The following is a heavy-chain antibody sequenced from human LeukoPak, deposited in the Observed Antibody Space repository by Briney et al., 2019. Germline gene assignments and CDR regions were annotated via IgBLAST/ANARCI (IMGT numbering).Heavy chain of an antibody. V-gene: IGHV3-30*18. CDR3: AKMGPLTTRALVYYYYGMDV. D-gene: IGHD4-11*01. CDR2: ISYDGSNK. CDR1: GFTFSSYG. Sequence: PGRSLRLSCAASGFTFSSYGMHWVRQAPGKGLEWVAVISYDGSNKYYADSVKGRFTISRDNSKNTLYLQMNSLRAEDTAVYYCAKMGPLTTRALVYYYYGMDVWGQGTTVTVSS. J-gene: IGHJ6*02.